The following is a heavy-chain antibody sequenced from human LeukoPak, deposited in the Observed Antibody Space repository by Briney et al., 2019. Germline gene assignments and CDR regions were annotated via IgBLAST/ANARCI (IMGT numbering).Heavy chain of an antibody. D-gene: IGHD3-9*01. Sequence: PGGSLRLSCAASGFTVSSNYMSRVRQAPGKGLEWVSGVSGDGGGTSYADSVKGRFTISRDNSKNTLFLHMNSLRADDTAIYYCAKGPRDDTVYYPNPRLHWGQGTLVTVSS. CDR3: AKGPRDDTVYYPNPRLH. CDR1: GFTVSSNY. J-gene: IGHJ4*02. V-gene: IGHV3-23*01. CDR2: VSGDGGGT.